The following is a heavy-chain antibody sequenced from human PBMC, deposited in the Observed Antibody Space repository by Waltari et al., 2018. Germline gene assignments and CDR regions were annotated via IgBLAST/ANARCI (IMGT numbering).Heavy chain of an antibody. V-gene: IGHV3-11*01. D-gene: IGHD6-19*01. Sequence: QVQLVESGGGLVEPGGSLRLSCTASGFSFSDYSMSWIRQAPGKGLEWVSYISGSGSTIYYADSVKGRFTISRDNAKNSLYLQVNSLRDEDTALYYCARAVAGSAFDVWGRGTVVTVTS. CDR1: GFSFSDYS. J-gene: IGHJ3*01. CDR2: ISGSGSTI. CDR3: ARAVAGSAFDV.